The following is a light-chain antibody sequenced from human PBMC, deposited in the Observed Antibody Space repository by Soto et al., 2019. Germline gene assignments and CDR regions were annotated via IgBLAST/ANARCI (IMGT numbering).Light chain of an antibody. CDR1: QSVTSSY. Sequence: EIVLTQSPGTLSLSPGGRATLSCKTSQSVTSSYLAWYQQKPGQAPRLLIYGASSRATGIPDRFSGSGSGTDFTLTISRPEPEDFAVYYCQQYGSSPITFGQGTRLEIK. CDR3: QQYGSSPIT. CDR2: GAS. V-gene: IGKV3-20*01. J-gene: IGKJ5*01.